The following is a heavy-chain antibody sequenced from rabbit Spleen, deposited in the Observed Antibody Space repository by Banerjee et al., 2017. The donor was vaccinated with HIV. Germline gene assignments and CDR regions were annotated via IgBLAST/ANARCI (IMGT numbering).Heavy chain of an antibody. V-gene: IGHV1S40*01. D-gene: IGHD1-1*01. CDR1: GASVSGDSY. J-gene: IGHJ6*01. CDR3: ARDTSSSFSSYGMDL. CDR2: IDAGSSGFT. Sequence: QSLEESGGDLVKPGASLTPTCTASGASVSGDSYMCGVRQAPGTGLEWIACIDAGSSGFTYFASWAKGRFTISKTSSTTVTLQMTSLTAADTATYFCARDTSSSFSSYGMDLWGPGTLVTVS.